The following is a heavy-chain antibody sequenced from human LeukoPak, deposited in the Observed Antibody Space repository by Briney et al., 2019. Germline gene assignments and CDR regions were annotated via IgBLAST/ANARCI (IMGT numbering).Heavy chain of an antibody. J-gene: IGHJ4*02. D-gene: IGHD2-15*01. V-gene: IGHV3-11*04. CDR3: ARDLELVAATGYFDY. CDR2: ISSSGSTI. CDR1: GFTFSDYY. Sequence: GGSLRLSCAASGFTFSDYYMSWIRQAPGKGLEWVSYISSSGSTIYYADSVKGRFTISRDNAKNSLYLQMNSLRAEDTAVYYCARDLELVAATGYFDYWGQGTLVTVSS.